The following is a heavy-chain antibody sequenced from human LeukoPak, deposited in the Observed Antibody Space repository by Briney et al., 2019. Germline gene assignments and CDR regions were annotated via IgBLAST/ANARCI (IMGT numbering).Heavy chain of an antibody. CDR1: GFTFSDHY. CDR2: IRNKANSGTT. CDR3: ARSKAFDI. V-gene: IGHV3-72*01. J-gene: IGHJ3*02. Sequence: GGSLRLSCAASGFTFSDHYMDWVRQAPGKGLEWVGRIRNKANSGTTEYAASVKGRFTISRDDSQNSLLLQMNSLKTDDTAVYYCARSKAFDIWGQGTMVTVSS. D-gene: IGHD4-11*01.